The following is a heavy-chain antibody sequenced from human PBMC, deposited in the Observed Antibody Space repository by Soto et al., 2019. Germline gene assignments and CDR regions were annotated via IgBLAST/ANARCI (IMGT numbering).Heavy chain of an antibody. Sequence: VGSLRLSCAASGFTFSSYAMNWVRQAPGKGLEWVSGISASDGNTHYADSVKGRFTISRDNSKNTLYLQMNSLRAEDTAIYFCASGYYFDYWGQGTLVTVSS. J-gene: IGHJ4*02. D-gene: IGHD6-25*01. CDR3: ASGYYFDY. CDR1: GFTFSSYA. V-gene: IGHV3-23*01. CDR2: ISASDGNT.